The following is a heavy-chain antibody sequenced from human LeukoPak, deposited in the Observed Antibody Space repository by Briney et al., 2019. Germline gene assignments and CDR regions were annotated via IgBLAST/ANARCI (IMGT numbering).Heavy chain of an antibody. CDR2: ISSSSYI. CDR3: ARVGILNWFDP. CDR1: GFTFSSYS. V-gene: IGHV3-21*01. Sequence: GGSVRLSCAASGFTFSSYSMNWVRQAPGKGLEWVSSISSSSYIYYADSVKGRFTISRDNAKNSLYLQMNSLRAEDTAVYYCARVGILNWFDPWGQGTLVTVSS. J-gene: IGHJ5*02.